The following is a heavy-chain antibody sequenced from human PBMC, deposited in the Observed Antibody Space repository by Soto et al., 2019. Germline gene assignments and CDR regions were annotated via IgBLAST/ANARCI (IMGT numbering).Heavy chain of an antibody. CDR2: ISPYSGNT. CDR1: GYNFTIYG. CDR3: ARDRYDYGGNFDH. V-gene: IGHV1-18*04. J-gene: IGHJ5*02. D-gene: IGHD4-17*01. Sequence: QVHLVQSGAEVRMPGASVKVSCKASGYNFTIYGITWVRQAPGQGLDWMGWISPYSGNTNYAKKNQGRVTMTPDTPTSTAFMAPRSLRSDDTAIYYCARDRYDYGGNFDHRGQGTLVTVSS.